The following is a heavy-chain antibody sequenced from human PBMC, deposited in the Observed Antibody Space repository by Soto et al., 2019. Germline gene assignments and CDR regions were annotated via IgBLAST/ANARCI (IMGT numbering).Heavy chain of an antibody. CDR1: GGSFSGYY. CDR2: INHSGST. V-gene: IGHV4-34*01. Sequence: SETLSLTCAVYGGSFSGYYWSWIRQPPGKGLEWIGEINHSGSTNYNPSLKSRVTISVDTSKNQFSLKLSSVTAADTAVYYCVRGSDGYRFDYWGQGTLVTVSS. J-gene: IGHJ4*02. D-gene: IGHD1-1*01. CDR3: VRGSDGYRFDY.